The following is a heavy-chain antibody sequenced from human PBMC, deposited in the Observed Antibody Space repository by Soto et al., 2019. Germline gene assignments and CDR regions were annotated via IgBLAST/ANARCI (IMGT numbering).Heavy chain of an antibody. V-gene: IGHV3-23*01. CDR1: GFSFSSYA. CDR2: ISDGGGST. D-gene: IGHD2-21*02. CDR3: ETEYCGADCAIDF. J-gene: IGHJ4*02. Sequence: PGGSLRLSCAASGFSFSSYAMSWVRQAPGKGLEWVSSISDGGGSTNYADSVRGRFTIARDRSKNTPYLHMISLRAEDKAVYYCETEYCGADCAIDFWGQGALATVSS.